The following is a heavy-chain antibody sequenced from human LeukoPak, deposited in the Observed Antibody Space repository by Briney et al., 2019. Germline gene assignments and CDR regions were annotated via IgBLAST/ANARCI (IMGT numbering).Heavy chain of an antibody. CDR1: GGSFSGYY. Sequence: SETLSLTCAVYGGSFSGYYWSWIRQPPGKGLEWIGEINHSGSTNYNPSLKSRVTISVDTSKNQFSLKLSSVTAADTALYYCARRVSSGWYGASIIDYWGQGTLVTVSS. V-gene: IGHV4-34*01. J-gene: IGHJ4*02. D-gene: IGHD6-19*01. CDR3: ARRVSSGWYGASIIDY. CDR2: INHSGST.